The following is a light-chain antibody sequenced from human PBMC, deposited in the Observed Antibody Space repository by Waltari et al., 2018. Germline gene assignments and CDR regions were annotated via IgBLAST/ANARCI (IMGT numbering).Light chain of an antibody. J-gene: IGLJ1*01. V-gene: IGLV2-23*02. CDR2: EVT. Sequence: QSALTQPASVSGSPGQSVTISCTGTNSDVGTFNLVFWYQHHPGKAPKVLLFEVTKRPSGVSNRFSGSKSGNTASLTISGLQAEDEAHYYCCSYTGTSTFYAFGSGTKVTVL. CDR1: NSDVGTFNL. CDR3: CSYTGTSTFYA.